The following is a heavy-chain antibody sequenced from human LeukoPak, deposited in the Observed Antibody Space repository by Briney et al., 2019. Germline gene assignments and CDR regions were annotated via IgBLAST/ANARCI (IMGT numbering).Heavy chain of an antibody. V-gene: IGHV4-59*01. CDR3: ARKNGRGYFDY. D-gene: IGHD2-15*01. CDR1: GDSISSDY. Sequence: SETLSLTCNVSGDSISSDYWSWIRQPPGKGLEWIGHIYYSGSTNYNPSLKSRVTISVDASKNHFSLKVSSVTAADTAVYYCARKNGRGYFDYWGQGTLITVSS. CDR2: IYYSGST. J-gene: IGHJ4*02.